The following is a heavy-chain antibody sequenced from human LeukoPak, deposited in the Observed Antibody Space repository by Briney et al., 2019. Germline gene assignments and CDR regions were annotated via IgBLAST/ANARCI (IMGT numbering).Heavy chain of an antibody. D-gene: IGHD1-26*01. CDR3: ARTKSGSYWVDY. CDR2: ISNDGSRK. V-gene: IGHV3-30*03. Sequence: GRSLRLSCAPSGFTFSRHGMHWVRQAPGKGLEWVAIISNDGSRKYYAHSVEGRFTISRDNSKNTLYLQMGSLQASDTAMYFCARTKSGSYWVDYWGQGTLVAVSS. CDR1: GFTFSRHG. J-gene: IGHJ4*02.